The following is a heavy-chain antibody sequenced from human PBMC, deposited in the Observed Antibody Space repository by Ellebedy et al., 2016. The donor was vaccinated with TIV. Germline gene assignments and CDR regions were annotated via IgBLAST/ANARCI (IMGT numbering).Heavy chain of an antibody. D-gene: IGHD4-17*01. CDR1: GFDFINFG. Sequence: PGGSLRLSCAASGFDFINFGMTWVRQAPGKGLAWVSSINGRGGQRHYADSGRGRFTISRDNSRNTLFLQMNNLRAEDTAIYYGAHFQGLHDYGDFDEGLDYWGQGTLVTVSS. CDR2: INGRGGQR. CDR3: AHFQGLHDYGDFDEGLDY. V-gene: IGHV3-23*01. J-gene: IGHJ4*02.